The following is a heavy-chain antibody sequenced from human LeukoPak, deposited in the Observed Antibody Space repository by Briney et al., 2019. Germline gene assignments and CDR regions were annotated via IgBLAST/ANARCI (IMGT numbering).Heavy chain of an antibody. Sequence: GESLQISCKGSGSLFTSYWIGWVRQMPGKGLEWMGIIYPGDSDTRYSPSFQGQVTISADKSISTAYLQWSSLKASDTDMYYCASAIGITGTTPDYWGQGTLVTVSS. CDR3: ASAIGITGTTPDY. CDR2: IYPGDSDT. CDR1: GSLFTSYW. D-gene: IGHD1-14*01. J-gene: IGHJ4*02. V-gene: IGHV5-51*01.